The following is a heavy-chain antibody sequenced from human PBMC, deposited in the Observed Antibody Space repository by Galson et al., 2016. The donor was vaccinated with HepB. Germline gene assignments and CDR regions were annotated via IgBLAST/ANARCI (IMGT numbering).Heavy chain of an antibody. Sequence: SVKVSCKASGYSITDYYIYWVRQAPGHGLEWMGRINPNSGDTNYAQKLQGMVTMTRDTSINTAYMELSRLRSDDTAIYYCARLNLLAFDIWGQGTMVTVSS. CDR3: ARLNLLAFDI. CDR1: GYSITDYY. V-gene: IGHV1-2*06. D-gene: IGHD1-20*01. J-gene: IGHJ3*02. CDR2: INPNSGDT.